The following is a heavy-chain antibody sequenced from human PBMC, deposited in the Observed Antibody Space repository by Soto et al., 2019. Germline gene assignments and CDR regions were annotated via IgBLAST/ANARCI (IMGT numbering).Heavy chain of an antibody. D-gene: IGHD6-19*01. CDR1: GFSFTTYT. V-gene: IGHV3-48*02. CDR3: ARYSSGWYIFDF. Sequence: GGSLRLSCEASGFSFTTYTMNWVRQAPGKGLEWVSYISSTSATIYYADSVRGRFTISRDNAKNSLFLQMNSLRDEDTALYYCARYSSGWYIFDFWGQGPQVTVSS. CDR2: ISSTSATI. J-gene: IGHJ4*02.